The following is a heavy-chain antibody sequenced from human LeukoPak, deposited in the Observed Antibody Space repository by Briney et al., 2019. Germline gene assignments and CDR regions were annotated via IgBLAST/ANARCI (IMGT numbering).Heavy chain of an antibody. CDR3: ARQRGYYDSSGTIFDY. CDR1: GGSISSSSYY. Sequence: PSETLSLTCTVSGGSISSSSYYWGWIRQPPGKGLEWIGSIYYSGSTYYNPSLKSRVTISADTSKNQFSLKLSSVTAADTAVYYCARQRGYYDSSGTIFDYWGQGTLVTVSS. D-gene: IGHD3-22*01. CDR2: IYYSGST. J-gene: IGHJ4*02. V-gene: IGHV4-39*01.